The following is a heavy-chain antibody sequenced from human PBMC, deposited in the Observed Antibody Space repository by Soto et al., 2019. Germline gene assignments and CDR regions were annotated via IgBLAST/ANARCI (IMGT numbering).Heavy chain of an antibody. J-gene: IGHJ4*02. D-gene: IGHD3-16*01. V-gene: IGHV3-23*01. CDR3: AKVRGPYDAFDFDW. Sequence: RGSLRLSCAASGLAFVNFAIIFCRHSPGMGLEWVSSISGGGGGTSYADPVRGRFTISRDNSMNTLYLQMNGLRAEDTATYYCAKVRGPYDAFDFDWWGQGTPVTVSS. CDR2: ISGGGGGT. CDR1: GLAFVNFA.